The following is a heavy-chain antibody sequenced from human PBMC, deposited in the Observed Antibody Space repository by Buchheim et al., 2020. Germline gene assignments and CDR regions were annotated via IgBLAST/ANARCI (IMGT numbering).Heavy chain of an antibody. J-gene: IGHJ4*02. D-gene: IGHD6-13*01. CDR1: GFTFSSYG. CDR3: AKGKAGDIDY. CDR2: ISYDGSNK. Sequence: QVQLVESGGGVVQPGRSLRLSCAASGFTFSSYGMHWVRQAPGKGLEWVAVISYDGSNKYYADSVKGRFTISRDNSKNTQYLQMNSLRAEDTAVYYCAKGKAGDIDYWGQGTL. V-gene: IGHV3-30*18.